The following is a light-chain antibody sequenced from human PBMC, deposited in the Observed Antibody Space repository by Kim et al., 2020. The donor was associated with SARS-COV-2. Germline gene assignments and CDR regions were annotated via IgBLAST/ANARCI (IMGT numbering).Light chain of an antibody. J-gene: IGKJ5*01. Sequence: AAVGDIATLTCRASQCVSPSLAWYQQKPGKAPNHLIYNASALPTGVPSRFSGSGSGTEFTLTITNLQPDDFATYYCLQYSTYTLTFGQGTRVDIK. CDR2: NAS. CDR3: LQYSTYTLT. CDR1: QCVSPS. V-gene: IGKV1-5*01.